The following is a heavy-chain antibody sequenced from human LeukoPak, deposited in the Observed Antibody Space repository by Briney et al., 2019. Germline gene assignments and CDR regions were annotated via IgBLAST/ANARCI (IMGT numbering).Heavy chain of an antibody. Sequence: SETLSLTCAVYVGSFSGYYGSWIRQPPGKGLEGSGEINHSGSTNYNPSLQSRVTISVDTSKNQFSLKLSSVTAADTAVYYCARGDPYYYYGSGSYLYYFDYWGQGTLVTVSS. V-gene: IGHV4-34*01. D-gene: IGHD3-10*01. CDR3: ARGDPYYYYGSGSYLYYFDY. CDR1: VGSFSGYY. J-gene: IGHJ4*02. CDR2: INHSGST.